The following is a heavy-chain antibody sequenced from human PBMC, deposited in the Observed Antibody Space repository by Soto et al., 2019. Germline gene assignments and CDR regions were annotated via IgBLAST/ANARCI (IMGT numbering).Heavy chain of an antibody. CDR2: IYHSGST. D-gene: IGHD3-22*01. CDR1: GGSISSSNW. Sequence: QVQLQESGPGLVKPSGTLSLTCAVSGGSISSSNWWSWVRQPPGKGLEWIGEIYHSGSTNYNPSLKSRVTVSVDKSKNQFSLKLSSVTAXDTAVYYCARDLVYXDSSGNQKNNWFDPWGQGTLVTVSS. V-gene: IGHV4-4*02. J-gene: IGHJ5*02. CDR3: ARDLVYXDSSGNQKNNWFDP.